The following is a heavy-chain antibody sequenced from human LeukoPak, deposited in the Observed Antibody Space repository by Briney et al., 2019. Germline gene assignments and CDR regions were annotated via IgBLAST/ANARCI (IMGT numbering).Heavy chain of an antibody. CDR2: ISAYNGNT. Sequence: GASVKVSCKASGYTFTSYGISWVRQAPGQGLEWMGWISAYNGNTNYAQKLQGRVTMTTDTSTSTAYMELRSLRSDDTAVYYCASYAVLIFNYCSSTSCGHRPGGWFDPWGQGTLVTVSS. CDR1: GYTFTSYG. D-gene: IGHD2-2*01. J-gene: IGHJ5*02. V-gene: IGHV1-18*01. CDR3: ASYAVLIFNYCSSTSCGHRPGGWFDP.